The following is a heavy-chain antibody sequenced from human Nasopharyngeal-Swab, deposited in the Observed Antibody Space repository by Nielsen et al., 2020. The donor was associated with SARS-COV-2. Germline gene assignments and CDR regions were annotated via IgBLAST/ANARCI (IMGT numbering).Heavy chain of an antibody. D-gene: IGHD2-8*02. J-gene: IGHJ4*02. Sequence: GESLKISCAASGFTFSSHWMNWVRQAPGKGLEWVANIKQDGSEKYYVDSVKGRFTISRDNAKNSLYLQMNSLRAEDTAVYYCAGGTGWVFNCWGQGTLVTVSS. V-gene: IGHV3-7*01. CDR3: AGGTGWVFNC. CDR1: GFTFSSHW. CDR2: IKQDGSEK.